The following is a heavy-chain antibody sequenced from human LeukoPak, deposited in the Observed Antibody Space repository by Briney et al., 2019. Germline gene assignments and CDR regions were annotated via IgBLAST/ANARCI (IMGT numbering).Heavy chain of an antibody. J-gene: IGHJ4*02. V-gene: IGHV1-24*01. CDR2: FDPEDGET. CDR3: ARAGSSGWYPPFDY. D-gene: IGHD6-19*01. Sequence: ASVKVSCKVSGYTLTALSMHWVRQAPGKGLEWMGGFDPEDGETIYAQKFQGRVTMTEDTSTDTAYMELSSLRSEDTAVYYCARAGSSGWYPPFDYWGQGTLVTVSS. CDR1: GYTLTALS.